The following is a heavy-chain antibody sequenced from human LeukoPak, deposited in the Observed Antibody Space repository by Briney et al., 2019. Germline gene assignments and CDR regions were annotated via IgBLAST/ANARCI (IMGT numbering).Heavy chain of an antibody. V-gene: IGHV1-58*02. J-gene: IGHJ5*02. CDR1: GFTFINSG. CDR3: AAGGSWFDP. Sequence: SVKVSCKASGFTFINSGMQWVRQARGQRLEWIGWIVVGSGSTNDAQKFQERVTITRDMSTSTAYMELSSLRSEDTAVYYCAAGGSWFDPWGQGTLVTVSS. CDR2: IVVGSGST.